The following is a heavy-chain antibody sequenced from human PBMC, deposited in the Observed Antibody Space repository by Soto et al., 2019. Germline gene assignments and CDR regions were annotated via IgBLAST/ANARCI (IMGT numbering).Heavy chain of an antibody. CDR1: GFTFSSYS. CDR2: ISSSSSTI. D-gene: IGHD3-10*01. J-gene: IGHJ6*02. Sequence: GGSLRLSXAASGFTFSSYSMNWVRQAPGKGLEWVSYISSSSSTIYYADSVKGRFTISRDNAKNSLYLQMNSLRDEDTAVYYCARDPHPDVLLRFGEPTTRSYYYYGMDVWGQGTTVTVSS. V-gene: IGHV3-48*02. CDR3: ARDPHPDVLLRFGEPTTRSYYYYGMDV.